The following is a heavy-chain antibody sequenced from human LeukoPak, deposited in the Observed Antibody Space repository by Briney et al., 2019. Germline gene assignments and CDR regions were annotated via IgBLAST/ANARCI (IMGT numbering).Heavy chain of an antibody. CDR2: IYYSGST. D-gene: IGHD2-2*01. Sequence: SETLSLTCTVSGGSISSGGYYWSWIRQPPGKGLEWIGYIYYSGSTYYNPSLKSRVTISVDTSKNQFSLNLNSVTAADTAVYYCARAGQGYCSSTSCYLSLDYWGQGTLVTVSS. CDR3: ARAGQGYCSSTSCYLSLDY. V-gene: IGHV4-30-2*01. J-gene: IGHJ4*02. CDR1: GGSISSGGYY.